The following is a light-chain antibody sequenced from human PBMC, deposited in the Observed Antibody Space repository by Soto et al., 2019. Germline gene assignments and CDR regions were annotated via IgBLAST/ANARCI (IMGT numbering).Light chain of an antibody. Sequence: QPASVSGSPGQSITISCTGTSSDVGGYNYVSWYQQHPGKAPKLMIYDVSNRPSGVSNRFSGSKSGNTASLTISGLQAEDEADYYCTSYTSSSTLVVFGGGTKLTVL. J-gene: IGLJ2*01. V-gene: IGLV2-14*01. CDR2: DVS. CDR1: SSDVGGYNY. CDR3: TSYTSSSTLVV.